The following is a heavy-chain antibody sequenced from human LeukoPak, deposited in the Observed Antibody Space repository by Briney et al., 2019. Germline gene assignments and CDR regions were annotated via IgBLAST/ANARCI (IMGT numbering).Heavy chain of an antibody. V-gene: IGHV4-59*01. CDR3: ARTYDSDGYFHF. D-gene: IGHD3-22*01. CDR2: IYYSGST. CDR1: GVSISSYY. Sequence: PSETLSLTCTVSGVSISSYYWSWIRQPPGKGLEWIGYIYYSGSTNYNPSLKSRVTISVDTSKNQFSLKLSSVTAADTAVYYCARTYDSDGYFHFWGQGTLVTVSS. J-gene: IGHJ4*02.